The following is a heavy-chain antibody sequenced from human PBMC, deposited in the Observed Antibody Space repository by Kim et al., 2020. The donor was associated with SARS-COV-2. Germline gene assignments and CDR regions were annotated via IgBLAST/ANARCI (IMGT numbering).Heavy chain of an antibody. CDR3: AKDSRSAVWGSYRV. V-gene: IGHV3-23*01. Sequence: GGSLRLSCAASGFTFSSYAMSWVRQAPGKGLEWVSAISGSGGSTYYADSVKGRFTISRDNSKNTLYLQMNSLRAEDTAVYYCAKDSRSAVWGSYRVWGQGTLVTVSS. CDR2: ISGSGGST. J-gene: IGHJ4*02. CDR1: GFTFSSYA. D-gene: IGHD3-16*01.